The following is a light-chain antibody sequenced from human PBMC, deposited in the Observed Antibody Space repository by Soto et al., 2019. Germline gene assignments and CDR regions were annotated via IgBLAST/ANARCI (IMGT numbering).Light chain of an antibody. Sequence: QSVLTQPPSVSGAPGQRVTISCTGSGSNIGAGYDVHWYQQLPGTAPKLLIYGNNNRPSGIPDRFSGSKSGTSASLAITGLQAGDEADYYCQSYDSGLRARYVFGAGTKVTVL. CDR2: GNN. CDR1: GSNIGAGYD. CDR3: QSYDSGLRARYV. V-gene: IGLV1-40*01. J-gene: IGLJ1*01.